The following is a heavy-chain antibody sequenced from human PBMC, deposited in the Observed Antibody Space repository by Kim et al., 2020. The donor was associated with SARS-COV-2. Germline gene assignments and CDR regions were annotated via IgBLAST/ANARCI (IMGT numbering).Heavy chain of an antibody. Sequence: GGSLRLSCAASGLTFSNYAMSWVRQAPGKGLEWVSSISGSAISTYYADSVKGRFTISRDNSKYTLYLQMNSLRAEDTAVYYCAKGELLWTFDIWGQGTMVTVSS. CDR3: AKGELLWTFDI. CDR2: ISGSAIST. D-gene: IGHD1-26*01. V-gene: IGHV3-23*01. CDR1: GLTFSNYA. J-gene: IGHJ3*02.